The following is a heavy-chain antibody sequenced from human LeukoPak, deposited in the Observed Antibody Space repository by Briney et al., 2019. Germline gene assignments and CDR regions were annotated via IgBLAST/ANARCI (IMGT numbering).Heavy chain of an antibody. CDR1: GYSIRSGDY. CDR2: IYHSGST. Sequence: PSETLSLTCAVSGYSIRSGDYWGWIRQSPGKGLEWIGSIYHSGSTHYNPSLKSRVTISVDPSKNQFSLMLSSVPAADTAVYYCARNRSVTTTPGFDHWGQGTLVTVSS. CDR3: ARNRSVTTTPGFDH. D-gene: IGHD4-17*01. V-gene: IGHV4-38-2*01. J-gene: IGHJ4*02.